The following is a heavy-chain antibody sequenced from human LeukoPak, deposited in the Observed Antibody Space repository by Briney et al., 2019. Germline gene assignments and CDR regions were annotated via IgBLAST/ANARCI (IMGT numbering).Heavy chain of an antibody. D-gene: IGHD3-16*01. CDR1: GFTFSSYA. CDR2: INHNGNVN. CDR3: AKGGGLDV. V-gene: IGHV3-7*03. Sequence: GGSLRLSCAASGFTFSSYAMHWVRQAPGKGLEWVASINHNGNVNYYVDSVKGRFTISRDNAKNSLYLQMSNLRAEDTAVYFCAKGGGLDVWGQGATVTVSS. J-gene: IGHJ6*02.